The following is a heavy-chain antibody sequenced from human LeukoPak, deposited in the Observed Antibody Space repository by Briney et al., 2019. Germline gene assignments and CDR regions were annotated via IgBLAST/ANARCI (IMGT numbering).Heavy chain of an antibody. CDR1: GFTFSSYG. D-gene: IGHD3-3*01. Sequence: GRSLRLSCAASGFTFSSYGMHWVRQAPGKGLEWVAVISYDGSNKYYADSVKGRFTISRDNSKNTLYLQMNSLRAEDTAVYYCAKGIGVDPPWFDPWGQGTLVTVSS. CDR2: ISYDGSNK. V-gene: IGHV3-30*18. CDR3: AKGIGVDPPWFDP. J-gene: IGHJ5*02.